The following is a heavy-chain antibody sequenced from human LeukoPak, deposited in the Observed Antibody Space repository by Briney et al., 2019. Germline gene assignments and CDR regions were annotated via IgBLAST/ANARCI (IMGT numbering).Heavy chain of an antibody. Sequence: PGGSLRLSCAASGFTFSTYAMHWVRQAPGKGLEWVALISYDGSNEYYADSVKGRFTISRDNSKSTLYLQMNSLRAEDTAVYYCARNQAVYSSSWYNFDYWGQGTLVTVSS. CDR2: ISYDGSNE. D-gene: IGHD6-13*01. CDR1: GFTFSTYA. CDR3: ARNQAVYSSSWYNFDY. V-gene: IGHV3-30-3*01. J-gene: IGHJ4*02.